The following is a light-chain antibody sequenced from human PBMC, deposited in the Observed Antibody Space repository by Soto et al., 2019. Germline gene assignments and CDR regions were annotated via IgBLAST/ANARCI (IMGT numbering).Light chain of an antibody. CDR3: QQDYNFQT. CDR1: QTVNRNY. CDR2: GAS. Sequence: CIARQTVNRNYLTWYQQKPGQAPRLLIYGASTRATGIPARFSGSGSGTDFTLNISILQPEEFEVYSCQQDYNFQTFGXGTKV. V-gene: IGKV3D-7*01. J-gene: IGKJ1*01.